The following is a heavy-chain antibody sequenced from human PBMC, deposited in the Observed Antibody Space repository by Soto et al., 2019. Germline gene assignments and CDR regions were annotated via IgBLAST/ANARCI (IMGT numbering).Heavy chain of an antibody. V-gene: IGHV3-64D*06. CDR3: ARVYSSSYHYFDY. CDR1: GFTLRRVA. Sequence: GAPRLSWSGSGFTLRRVAIPLRLPAPGKGPEYISSIDDTGNYTPYADSVKGRFTISRDNSKNTLYLQMSGLRAEDTAVYYCARVYSSSYHYFDYWGQGTLVTVSS. J-gene: IGHJ4*02. CDR2: IDDTGNYT. D-gene: IGHD6-13*01.